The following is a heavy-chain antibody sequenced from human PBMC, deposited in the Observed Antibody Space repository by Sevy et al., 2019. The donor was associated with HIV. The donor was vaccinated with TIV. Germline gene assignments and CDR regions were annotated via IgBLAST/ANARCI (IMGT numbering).Heavy chain of an antibody. Sequence: GGSLRLSCAASGFTFEDYAIHWVRQGPGKGLEWVAGINWNSASIAYADSVKGRFTISRDNARKSLNLQMRSLRVEDTVLYYCAKDNRRHTYDFNWFDTWGRGTLVTVSS. CDR2: INWNSASI. CDR1: GFTFEDYA. J-gene: IGHJ5*02. CDR3: AKDNRRHTYDFNWFDT. D-gene: IGHD3-16*01. V-gene: IGHV3-9*01.